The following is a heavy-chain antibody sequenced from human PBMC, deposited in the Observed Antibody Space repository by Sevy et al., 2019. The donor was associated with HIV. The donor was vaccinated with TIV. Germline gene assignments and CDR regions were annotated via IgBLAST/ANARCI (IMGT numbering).Heavy chain of an antibody. V-gene: IGHV4-59*08. CDR2: LYNRGST. Sequence: SETLSLTCIVSGGSFTSDYWSWIRQPPGKGLEWIGYLYNRGSTTYNPSFKSRVTISVDTSKKQIYLKLNSVTAADTAVYYCARQYSSSLGIDYWGQGTRVTVSS. D-gene: IGHD6-6*01. CDR3: ARQYSSSLGIDY. CDR1: GGSFTSDY. J-gene: IGHJ4*02.